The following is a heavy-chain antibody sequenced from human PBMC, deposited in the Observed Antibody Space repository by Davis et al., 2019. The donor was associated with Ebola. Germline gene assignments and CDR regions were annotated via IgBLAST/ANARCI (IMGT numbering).Heavy chain of an antibody. J-gene: IGHJ6*04. CDR1: GFTVGSSY. CDR3: ARDRFRGMDV. CDR2: LYSGGST. V-gene: IGHV3-53*01. D-gene: IGHD3-10*01. Sequence: GESLKISCTASGFTVGSSYLTWARQAPEKGLEWVSVLYSGGSTNYADSVKGRFTISRDNAKNTVYLQMNSLRAEDTAVYYCARDRFRGMDVWGKGTTVTVSS.